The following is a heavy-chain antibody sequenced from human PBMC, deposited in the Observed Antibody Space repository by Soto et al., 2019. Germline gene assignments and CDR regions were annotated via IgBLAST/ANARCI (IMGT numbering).Heavy chain of an antibody. Sequence: QVQLVQSGAEVKKPGASVKVSCKASGYTFTSYGISWVRQAPGQGLEWIGWIRAYNGNTNYAQKLQGRVTMTTDTYTSTDYMELRSLRSEDTPGYYCARDLPTMDVWGQGTTVTVSS. V-gene: IGHV1-18*01. CDR2: IRAYNGNT. CDR3: ARDLPTMDV. CDR1: GYTFTSYG. J-gene: IGHJ6*02.